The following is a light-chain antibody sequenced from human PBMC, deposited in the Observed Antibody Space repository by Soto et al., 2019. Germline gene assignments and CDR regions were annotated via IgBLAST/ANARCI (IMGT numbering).Light chain of an antibody. CDR3: QQRSNWPPWT. V-gene: IGKV3D-20*02. CDR1: QSVSSDS. J-gene: IGKJ1*01. CDR2: GAS. Sequence: EFVLTQSPGTLSLSPGERATLSCRASQSVSSDSLAWYQQKAGQAPRLVIYGASSRATGIPDRFSGSGSGSDFTLTISRLEPEDFAVYYCQQRSNWPPWTFGQGTKVEIK.